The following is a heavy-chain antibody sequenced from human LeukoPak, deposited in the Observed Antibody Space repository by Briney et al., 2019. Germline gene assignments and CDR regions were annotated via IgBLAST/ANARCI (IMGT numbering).Heavy chain of an antibody. CDR1: GFTFSNCA. J-gene: IGHJ5*02. CDR2: IRGGGTST. Sequence: GGSLRLSCAASGFTFSNCAMSWVRQAPGKGLEWVSTIRGGGTSTFYADSLKGRFTISRDNSKSTLYLQMNNLRAEDTAVYYCAKHSGSDSGYWFDPWGQGTLVTVSS. D-gene: IGHD5-12*01. CDR3: AKHSGSDSGYWFDP. V-gene: IGHV3-23*01.